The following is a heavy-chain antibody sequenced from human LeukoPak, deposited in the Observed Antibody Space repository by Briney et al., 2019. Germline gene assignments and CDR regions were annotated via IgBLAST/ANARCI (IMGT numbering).Heavy chain of an antibody. J-gene: IGHJ4*02. D-gene: IGHD1-26*01. CDR1: GYTFTNYG. Sequence: ASVKVSCKASGYTFTNYGISWMRQAPGRGLEWMGWITTYNGYTNYAQKFQGRVTMTTDTSTSTAYMELRSLRSDDAAVYYCARLSGSYYIFDYWGQGTLVTVSS. CDR3: ARLSGSYYIFDY. V-gene: IGHV1-18*01. CDR2: ITTYNGYT.